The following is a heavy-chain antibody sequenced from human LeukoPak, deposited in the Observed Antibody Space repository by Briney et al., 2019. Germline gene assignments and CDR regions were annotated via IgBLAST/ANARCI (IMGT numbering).Heavy chain of an antibody. Sequence: PGGSLRLSCAASGFTFSSYGMLWVRQAPGKGLEWVAVIWYDGSNKYYADSVKGRFTISRDNSKNTLYLQMNSLRAEDTAVYYCARDLRQLVGYFDYWGQGTLVTVSS. D-gene: IGHD6-13*01. CDR2: IWYDGSNK. CDR3: ARDLRQLVGYFDY. V-gene: IGHV3-33*01. J-gene: IGHJ4*02. CDR1: GFTFSSYG.